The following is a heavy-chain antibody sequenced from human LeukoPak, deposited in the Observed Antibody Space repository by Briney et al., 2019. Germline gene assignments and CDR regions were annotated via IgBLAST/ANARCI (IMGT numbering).Heavy chain of an antibody. CDR2: INTDGSGT. V-gene: IGHV3-74*01. Sequence: GGSLRLSCAASGFSLSNFWMNWVRQAPGKGLVWVARINTDGSGTAYADSVKGRFTISRDNAKNTLYLQMNSLRVEDTAVYYCVKDYGSYYYDSSGPYFDYWGQGTLVTVSS. J-gene: IGHJ4*02. CDR1: GFSLSNFW. D-gene: IGHD3-22*01. CDR3: VKDYGSYYYDSSGPYFDY.